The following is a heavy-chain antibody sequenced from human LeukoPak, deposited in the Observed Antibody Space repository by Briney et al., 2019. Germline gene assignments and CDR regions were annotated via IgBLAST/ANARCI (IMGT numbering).Heavy chain of an antibody. J-gene: IGHJ4*02. CDR2: IGRGVGST. V-gene: IGHV3-23*01. CDR1: GFTFSRYD. D-gene: IGHD6-13*01. CDR3: ARDTLAAAGTHFDY. Sequence: QSGGSLRLSCAASGFTFSRYDLSWVRQAPGKGLECVSTIGRGVGSTYYADSVKGRFTISRDSSKNTLYLQMNSLRPEDTAVYYCARDTLAAAGTHFDYWGQGTLVTVSS.